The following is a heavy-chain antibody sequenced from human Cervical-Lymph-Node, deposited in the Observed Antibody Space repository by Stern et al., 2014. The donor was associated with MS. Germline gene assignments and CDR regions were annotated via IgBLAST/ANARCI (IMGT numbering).Heavy chain of an antibody. Sequence: QVQLQESGPGLVKPSQTLSLTCTVSGGSISSGVYHWNWIRQPAGKGLEWIGRIYSSGTTNYNPSLKSPVTLSLDTPKNQFSLKLTSGTAADTAVYYCAREGLIDFWTTYQYWGRGTLVTVSS. CDR3: AREGLIDFWTTYQY. CDR2: IYSSGTT. D-gene: IGHD3/OR15-3a*01. CDR1: GGSISSGVYH. J-gene: IGHJ4*02. V-gene: IGHV4-61*02.